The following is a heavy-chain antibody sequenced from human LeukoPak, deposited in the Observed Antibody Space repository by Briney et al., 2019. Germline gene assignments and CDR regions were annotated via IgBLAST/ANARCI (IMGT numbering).Heavy chain of an antibody. V-gene: IGHV1-69*13. CDR3: ARTLTMIFPGGFDY. CDR1: GGTFSSYA. Sequence: SVKVSCTASGGTFSSYAISWVRQAPGQGLEWMGGIIPIFGTANYAQKFQGRVTITADESTSTAYMELSSLRSEDTAVYYCARTLTMIFPGGFDYWGQGTLVTVSS. CDR2: IIPIFGTA. D-gene: IGHD3-22*01. J-gene: IGHJ4*02.